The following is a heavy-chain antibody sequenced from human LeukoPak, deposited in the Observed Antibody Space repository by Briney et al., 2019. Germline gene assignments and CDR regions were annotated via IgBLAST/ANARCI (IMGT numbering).Heavy chain of an antibody. CDR1: GDSVSSNSGA. J-gene: IGHJ4*02. CDR2: TYYRSKWYN. D-gene: IGHD6-13*01. V-gene: IGHV6-1*01. CDR3: ARYTSSGKYFDY. Sequence: QTVSLTCALSGDSVSSNSGAWDWIRQSPSRGLEWLGRTYYRSKWYNDYAVSVKSRITINPDTSKNQFSLQLNSVTPEDTAVYYCARYTSSGKYFDYWGQGTLGTVSS.